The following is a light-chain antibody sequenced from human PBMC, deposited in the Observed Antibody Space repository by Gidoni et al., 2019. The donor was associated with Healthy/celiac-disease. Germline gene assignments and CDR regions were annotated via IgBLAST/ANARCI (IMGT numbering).Light chain of an antibody. CDR1: SSNIGAGYD. CDR3: QSYDSSLSGSVV. J-gene: IGLJ2*01. Sequence: QSVLTQPPSVSGAPGQRVTISCTGSSSNIGAGYDVHWYQQLPGTAPKLLLYGNSTRPSGVPDRFSGSKSGTSASLAITGLQAEDEADYYCQSYDSSLSGSVVFGGGTKLTVL. V-gene: IGLV1-40*01. CDR2: GNS.